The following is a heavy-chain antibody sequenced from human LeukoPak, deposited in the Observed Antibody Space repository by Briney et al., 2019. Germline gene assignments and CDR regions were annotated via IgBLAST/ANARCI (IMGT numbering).Heavy chain of an antibody. D-gene: IGHD3-22*01. V-gene: IGHV4-34*01. J-gene: IGHJ4*02. CDR3: ARRGGGYYPYYFDY. Sequence: SDTLSLTRAVCGGSFSGYYWSCLRQPPGKGLEWSGEINHSGSTNYNPSLKSRVTISVDTPKNHVSLNLSSVAAADTAVYYCARRGGGYYPYYFDYWGQGTLVTVSS. CDR1: GGSFSGYY. CDR2: INHSGST.